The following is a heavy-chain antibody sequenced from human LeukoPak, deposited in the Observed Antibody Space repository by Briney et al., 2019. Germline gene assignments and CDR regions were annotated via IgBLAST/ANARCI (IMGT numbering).Heavy chain of an antibody. CDR1: GGSISSSSSY. Sequence: SETLSLTCSVSGGSISSSSSYWGWLRRPPGKGLEWIATIHYSGSTNYNPSLKSRVTISVDTSKNQFSLKLSSVTAADTAVYYCARHTSGSSLDYWGLGTLVTVSS. CDR3: ARHTSGSSLDY. D-gene: IGHD6-6*01. V-gene: IGHV4-39*01. CDR2: IHYSGST. J-gene: IGHJ4*02.